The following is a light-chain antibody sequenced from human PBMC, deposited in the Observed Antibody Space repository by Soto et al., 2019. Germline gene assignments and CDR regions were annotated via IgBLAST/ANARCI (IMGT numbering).Light chain of an antibody. CDR2: DAS. Sequence: EKVMTQSPATLSVSPGERATLSCRASQSVSSNLAWYQQKPGQGPRLLIYDASTRATGIPARFSGSGSGTNFTLTISRLQSEDLAVYYCQQYDDWPETFGQGTKGEIK. J-gene: IGKJ1*01. V-gene: IGKV3-15*01. CDR1: QSVSSN. CDR3: QQYDDWPET.